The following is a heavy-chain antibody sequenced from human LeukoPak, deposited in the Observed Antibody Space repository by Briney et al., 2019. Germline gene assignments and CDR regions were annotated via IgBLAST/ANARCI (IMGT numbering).Heavy chain of an antibody. CDR1: GDSVISDSHY. CDR3: TRDLPRGFGEL. CDR2: IYYSGST. J-gene: IGHJ4*02. D-gene: IGHD3-10*01. V-gene: IGHV4-61*01. Sequence: SETLSLTCTVSGDSVISDSHYWSWLRQPPGKGLELIGYIYYSGSTYYNPSLKSRVTISIDTSKNQFSLKLSSVTAADTAVYYCTRDLPRGFGELWSQGTLVTVSS.